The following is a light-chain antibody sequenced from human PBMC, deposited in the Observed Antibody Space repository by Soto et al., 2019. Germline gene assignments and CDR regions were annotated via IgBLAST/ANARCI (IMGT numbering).Light chain of an antibody. CDR3: QQYIGFWT. Sequence: GARVTITCRASQSISGSLAWYQQKPGKAPKLLIYEASNLKSGVPSRFSGSGSGTEYTLTISSLQPDDSASYYCQQYIGFWTVGQGTGVKIK. CDR2: EAS. J-gene: IGKJ1*01. V-gene: IGKV1-5*03. CDR1: QSISGS.